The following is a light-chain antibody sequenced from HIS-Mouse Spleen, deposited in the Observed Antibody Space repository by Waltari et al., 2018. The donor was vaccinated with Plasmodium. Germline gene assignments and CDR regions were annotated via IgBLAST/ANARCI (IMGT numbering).Light chain of an antibody. CDR1: KLGDKY. CDR2: QDI. CDR3: QAWDSSTAV. V-gene: IGLV3-1*01. Sequence: SYELTQPPSVSVSPGQTASITCSGDKLGDKYACWYQKKPGQSPVLVFYQDIKRPSGIPERFAGSNSGNTAPLTISGTQAMDEADYYCQAWDSSTAVFGGGTKLTVL. J-gene: IGLJ3*02.